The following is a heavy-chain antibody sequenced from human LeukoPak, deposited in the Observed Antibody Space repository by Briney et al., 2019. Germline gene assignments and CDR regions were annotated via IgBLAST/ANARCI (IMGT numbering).Heavy chain of an antibody. D-gene: IGHD4-17*01. CDR2: VSSSGTNT. V-gene: IGHV3-23*01. Sequence: GGSLRLSCAASGFTFSTYAMSWVRHAPGKGLEWVSAVSSSGTNTYYANVVKGRFTISRDNSKNMLYLQMSGLRAEDTAVYYCAKEMTALTTIDYWGQGTLVTVSS. CDR1: GFTFSTYA. CDR3: AKEMTALTTIDY. J-gene: IGHJ4*02.